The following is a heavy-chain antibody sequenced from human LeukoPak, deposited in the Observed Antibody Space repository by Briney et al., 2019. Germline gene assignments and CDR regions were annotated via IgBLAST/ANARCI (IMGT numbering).Heavy chain of an antibody. D-gene: IGHD2-8*01. CDR1: GGSISSGGYY. CDR2: IYYSGST. V-gene: IGHV4-31*03. Sequence: KPSQTLSLTCTVSGGSISSGGYYWSWIRQHPGKGLEWIGYIYYSGSTYYNPSLKSRVTISVDTSKNQFSLKLSSVTAADTAVYYCAREPYCTNGVCLRGWFDPRGQGTLVTVSS. CDR3: AREPYCTNGVCLRGWFDP. J-gene: IGHJ5*02.